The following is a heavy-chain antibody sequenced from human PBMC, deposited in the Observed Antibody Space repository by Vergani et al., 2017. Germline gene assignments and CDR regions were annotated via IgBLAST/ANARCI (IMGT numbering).Heavy chain of an antibody. D-gene: IGHD5-18*01. V-gene: IGHV4-34*01. J-gene: IGHJ6*02. CDR1: GGSFSGYY. CDR2: INHSGST. CDR3: ARAQKRGYSYGYPYYYYGMDV. Sequence: QVQLQQWGAGLLKPSETLSLTCAVYGGSFSGYYWSWIRQPPGKGLEWIGEINHSGSTNYNPSLKSRVTISVDTSKNQFSLKLSSVTAADTAVYYCARAQKRGYSYGYPYYYYGMDVWGQG.